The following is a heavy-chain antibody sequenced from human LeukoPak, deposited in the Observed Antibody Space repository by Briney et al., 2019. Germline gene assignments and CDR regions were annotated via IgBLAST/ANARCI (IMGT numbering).Heavy chain of an antibody. Sequence: GRSLRLSCEPAGFTFNSYAMSSVRQAPGKGLEWVSTISDSGGTTLSADSVKGRFTISRDNSKTTLYLQMNSLRAEDTAVYYCAKCGIVPATPIDFWGQGTLVTVSS. J-gene: IGHJ4*02. D-gene: IGHD2-2*01. CDR2: ISDSGGTT. V-gene: IGHV3-23*01. CDR3: AKCGIVPATPIDF. CDR1: GFTFNSYA.